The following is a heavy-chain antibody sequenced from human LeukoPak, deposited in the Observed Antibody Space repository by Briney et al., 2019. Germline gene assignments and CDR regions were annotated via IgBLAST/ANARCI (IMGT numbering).Heavy chain of an antibody. CDR2: ISNDGSHK. CDR3: AREDWEPDGYYGMDV. Sequence: GRSLRLSCAASGFTFRNYAMQWVRQAPGKGLEWAAVISNDGSHKYYADSVKGRFTISRDNSKNTLYLQMNSLRAEDTAVYYCAREDWEPDGYYGMDVWGQGTTVTVSS. J-gene: IGHJ6*02. V-gene: IGHV3-30-3*01. CDR1: GFTFRNYA. D-gene: IGHD1-26*01.